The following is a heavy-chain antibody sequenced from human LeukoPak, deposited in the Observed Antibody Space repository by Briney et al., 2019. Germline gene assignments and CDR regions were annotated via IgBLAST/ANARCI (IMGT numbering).Heavy chain of an antibody. CDR3: ARGRTGGSLRRSYYFDY. Sequence: SETLSLTCAVYGGCFSGYYWSWIRQPPGKGLEWIGEINHSGSTNYNPSLKSRVTISVDTSKNQFSLKLSSVTAADTAVYYCARGRTGGSLRRSYYFDYWGQGTLVTVSS. V-gene: IGHV4-34*01. J-gene: IGHJ4*02. CDR1: GGCFSGYY. D-gene: IGHD2-8*02. CDR2: INHSGST.